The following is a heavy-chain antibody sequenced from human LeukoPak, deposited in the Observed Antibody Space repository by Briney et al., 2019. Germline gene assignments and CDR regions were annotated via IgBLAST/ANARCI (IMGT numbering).Heavy chain of an antibody. CDR2: ISGSGGST. J-gene: IGHJ4*02. CDR3: AKYREGRSGWYHQFDY. CDR1: GFTFCSYS. V-gene: IGHV3-23*01. D-gene: IGHD6-19*01. Sequence: GGSLTLSCAASGFTFCSYSMGWVRQAPGKGLEWVSAISGSGGSTYYTDSVKGRLTTSRDNSKNTLYLQMNSLRPEDTAVYHCAKYREGRSGWYHQFDYWGQGTLVTVSS.